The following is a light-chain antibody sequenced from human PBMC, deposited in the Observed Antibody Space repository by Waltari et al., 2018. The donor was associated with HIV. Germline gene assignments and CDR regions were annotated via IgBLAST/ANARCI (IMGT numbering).Light chain of an antibody. Sequence: QSVLTQPPSVSGAPRQRVSISCSGISSNIGNNAVNWYQQLPGKAPKLLVDYDALLPSGGSDRFYGSRSGTSASLAISGLQSEDEADYYCAAWEDSLNGVVFGGGTKLTVL. J-gene: IGLJ2*01. CDR2: YDA. CDR1: SSNIGNNA. CDR3: AAWEDSLNGVV. V-gene: IGLV1-36*01.